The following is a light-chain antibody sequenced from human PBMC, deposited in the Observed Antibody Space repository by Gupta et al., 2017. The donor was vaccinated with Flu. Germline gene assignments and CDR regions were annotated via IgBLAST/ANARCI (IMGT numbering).Light chain of an antibody. Sequence: PACMSASAGERVTLACRASQGISNYLALDQQKPGKPPNLLIYAAATLESGGPSRFSGSGSWPVFTPKNSSLQPEDFAIYYCQQYNSYPRTFGQGTKVEIK. J-gene: IGKJ1*01. CDR3: QQYNSYPRT. V-gene: IGKV1-9*01. CDR2: AAA. CDR1: QGISNY.